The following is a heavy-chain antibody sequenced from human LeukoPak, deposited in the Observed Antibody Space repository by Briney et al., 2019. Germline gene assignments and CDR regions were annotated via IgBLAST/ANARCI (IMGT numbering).Heavy chain of an antibody. CDR2: INPNSGGT. V-gene: IGHV1-2*06. J-gene: IGHJ4*02. CDR3: ASRSLGVFGS. CDR1: GYTFTVYY. D-gene: IGHD3-16*01. Sequence: ASVKVSCKASGYTFTVYYMHWVRQAPGQGLEWMGRINPNSGGTNYAQKFQGRVTMTRDTSISTAYMELSRLTSDDTAIYYCASRSLGVFGSWGQGTLVTVSS.